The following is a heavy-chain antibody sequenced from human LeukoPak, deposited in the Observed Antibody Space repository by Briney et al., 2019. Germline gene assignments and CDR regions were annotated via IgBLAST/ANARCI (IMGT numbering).Heavy chain of an antibody. J-gene: IGHJ4*02. CDR1: GGSISSYY. CDR2: IYYSGST. CDR3: ARDLGAHSGYDWAFDY. Sequence: SETLSLTCTVSGGSISSYYWSWIRQPPGKGLEWIGYIYYSGSTNYNPSLKSRVTISVDTSKNQFSLKLSSVTAADTAVYYCARDLGAHSGYDWAFDYWGQGTLVTVSS. V-gene: IGHV4-59*12. D-gene: IGHD5-12*01.